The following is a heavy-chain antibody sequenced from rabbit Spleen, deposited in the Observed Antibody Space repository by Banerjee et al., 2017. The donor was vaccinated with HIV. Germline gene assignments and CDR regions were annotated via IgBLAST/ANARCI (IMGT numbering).Heavy chain of an antibody. CDR3: ARGAGNAFDP. D-gene: IGHD4-2*01. J-gene: IGHJ2*01. Sequence: QSLEESGGGLVQPGESLTLSCKASGFTISSAYWMCWVRQAPGKGLEWIACVGVGTSTYYASWVNGRFTITKTSSTTVTLQMTSLTAADTATYFCARGAGNAFDPWGQGTLVTVS. CDR1: GFTISSAYW. V-gene: IGHV1S40*01. CDR2: VGVGTST.